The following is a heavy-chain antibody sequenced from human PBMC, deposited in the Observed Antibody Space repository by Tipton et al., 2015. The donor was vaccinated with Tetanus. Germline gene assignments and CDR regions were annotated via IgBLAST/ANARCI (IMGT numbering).Heavy chain of an antibody. D-gene: IGHD2-21*02. J-gene: IGHJ4*01. CDR1: GGSASNGSYY. Sequence: LRLSCTVSGGSASNGSYYWNWIRQPPGKGLEWIGHIYYTGSTDYNPSLKSRVNISLDRSKNQFSLKLTSVTAADTAVYYCATVGLVTASVKYWGQGTLVTVSS. CDR2: IYYTGST. CDR3: ATVGLVTASVKY. V-gene: IGHV4-61*01.